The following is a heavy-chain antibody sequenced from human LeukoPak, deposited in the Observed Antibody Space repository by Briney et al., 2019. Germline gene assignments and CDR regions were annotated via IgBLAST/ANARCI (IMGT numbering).Heavy chain of an antibody. CDR3: ARSRITMVRGVIIKRSPYNWFDP. V-gene: IGHV1-2*02. J-gene: IGHJ5*02. CDR2: INPNSGGT. Sequence: ASVKVSCKASGYTFTGYYMHWVRQAPGQGLEWMGWINPNSGGTNYAQEFQGRVTMTRDTSISTAYMEPSRLRSDDTAVYYCARSRITMVRGVIIKRSPYNWFDPWGQGTLVTVSS. D-gene: IGHD3-10*01. CDR1: GYTFTGYY.